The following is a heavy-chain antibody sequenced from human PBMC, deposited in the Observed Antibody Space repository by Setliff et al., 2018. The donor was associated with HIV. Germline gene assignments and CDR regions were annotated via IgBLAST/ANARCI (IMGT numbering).Heavy chain of an antibody. V-gene: IGHV4-4*07. Sequence: SETLSLTCTVSGGSISSYYWSWIWQPAGKGLEWIGRIYASGRTNYNPSLKCRVTLSVDTSKNQFSLKVTSVTAADTAVYYCAREIQFSATTYYYYYMDDWGRGTTVTVSS. CDR2: IYASGRT. D-gene: IGHD5-18*01. CDR3: AREIQFSATTYYYYYMDD. CDR1: GGSISSYY. J-gene: IGHJ6*03.